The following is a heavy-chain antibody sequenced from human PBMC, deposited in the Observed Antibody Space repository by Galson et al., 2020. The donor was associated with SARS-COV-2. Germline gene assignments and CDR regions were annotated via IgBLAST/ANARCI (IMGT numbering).Heavy chain of an antibody. D-gene: IGHD3-3*01. V-gene: IGHV3-7*01. CDR1: GFSFSSYW. J-gene: IGHJ1*01. CDR3: ARGSIYYDFWSGRAEYFQH. Sequence: GGSLRLSCRGSGFSFSSYWMNWVRQAQGKGLEWVANIKQDGSEKFYVESVKGRFTVSRDNAQNSLYLQMNNLRVEDTAVYFCARGSIYYDFWSGRAEYFQHWGQGTLVTLSS. CDR2: IKQDGSEK.